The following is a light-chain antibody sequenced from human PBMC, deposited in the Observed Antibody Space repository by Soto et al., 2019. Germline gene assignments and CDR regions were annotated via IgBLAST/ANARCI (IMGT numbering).Light chain of an antibody. J-gene: IGKJ1*01. CDR3: QQYESYSSGP. CDR2: DAS. CDR1: QTINSW. Sequence: DIQMTQSPSTLSASVGDRVTITCRASQTINSWLAWYQQKPWKAPKVLIFDASSLKTGVPSRFSGSGSGTEFTLTISNLQPDDFATYYCQQYESYSSGPFGQGTKVDIK. V-gene: IGKV1-5*01.